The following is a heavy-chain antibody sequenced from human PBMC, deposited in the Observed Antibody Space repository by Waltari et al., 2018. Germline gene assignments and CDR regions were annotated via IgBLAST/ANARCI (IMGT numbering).Heavy chain of an antibody. Sequence: QVQLVQSGAEVKMPGASVKVTYKASGYPFTAHYMHWVRQAPGQGLEWMGRINSNSGGTNYAQKFQGRVTMTTDTSLNTVYMELTRLISDDTAVYYCARDFRGGSYHFDYWGQGTLVTVSS. J-gene: IGHJ4*02. CDR2: INSNSGGT. CDR3: ARDFRGGSYHFDY. CDR1: GYPFTAHY. D-gene: IGHD1-26*01. V-gene: IGHV1-2*06.